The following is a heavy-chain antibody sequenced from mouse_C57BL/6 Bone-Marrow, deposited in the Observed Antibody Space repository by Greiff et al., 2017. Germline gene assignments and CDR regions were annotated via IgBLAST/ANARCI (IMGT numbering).Heavy chain of an antibody. D-gene: IGHD4-1*01. V-gene: IGHV1-72*01. CDR2: IAPNSGGT. Sequence: VQLQQSGAELVKPGASVKLSCKASGYTFTSYWMHWVKQRPGRGLEWIGRIAPNSGGTKYNEKFKSKATLTVDKPSSTAYMQLSSLTSEDSAVYYCARWEGFYAMDDWGQGTSVTVSS. J-gene: IGHJ4*01. CDR3: ARWEGFYAMDD. CDR1: GYTFTSYW.